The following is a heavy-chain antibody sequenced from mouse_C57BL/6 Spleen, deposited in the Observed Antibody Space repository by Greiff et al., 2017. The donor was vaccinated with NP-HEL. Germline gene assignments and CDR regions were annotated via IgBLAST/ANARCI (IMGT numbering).Heavy chain of an antibody. V-gene: IGHV7-3*01. CDR1: GFTFTDYY. Sequence: EVKLQESGGGLVQPGGSLSLSCAASGFTFTDYYMSWVRQPPGKALEWLGFIRNKANGYTTEYSASVKGRFTISRDNSQSILYLQMNALRAEDSATYDCARYEGPSYWYFDVWGTGTTVTVSS. CDR2: IRNKANGYTT. CDR3: ARYEGPSYWYFDV. J-gene: IGHJ1*03. D-gene: IGHD3-3*01.